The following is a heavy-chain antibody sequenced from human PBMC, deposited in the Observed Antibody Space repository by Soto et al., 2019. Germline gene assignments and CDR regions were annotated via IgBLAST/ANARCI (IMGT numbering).Heavy chain of an antibody. CDR3: AREGYYSGSGTYSPPRYYGMDV. J-gene: IGHJ6*02. CDR2: ISDYNGNT. CDR1: GYTFSNYG. Sequence: QVQLVQSGAEVRKPGASVKVSCKASGYTFSNYGLSWVRQAPGQGLEWMGWISDYNGNTHYAQKFQGRLIITTDTSTRTAYVELRSLTSDDTAVYFCAREGYYSGSGTYSPPRYYGMDVWGQGTTVTVSS. D-gene: IGHD3-10*01. V-gene: IGHV1-18*01.